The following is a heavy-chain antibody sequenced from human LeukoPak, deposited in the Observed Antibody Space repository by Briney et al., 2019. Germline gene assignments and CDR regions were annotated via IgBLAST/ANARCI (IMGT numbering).Heavy chain of an antibody. CDR2: ISYDGSNK. D-gene: IGHD2-15*01. CDR1: GFTFSSYA. Sequence: QAGGSLRLSCAASGFTFSSYATHWVRQAPRKGLEWVAVISYDGSNKYYADSVKGRFTISRDNSKTTLYLQMNSLRAEDTAVYYCARDREGYCSGGSCTNFDYWGQGTLVTVSS. J-gene: IGHJ4*02. V-gene: IGHV3-30*04. CDR3: ARDREGYCSGGSCTNFDY.